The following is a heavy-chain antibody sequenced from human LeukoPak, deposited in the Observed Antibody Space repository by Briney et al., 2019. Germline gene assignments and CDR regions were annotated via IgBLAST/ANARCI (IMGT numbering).Heavy chain of an antibody. D-gene: IGHD3-22*01. Sequence: PGGSLRLSCAASGFTFSNYWMSWVRQAPGKGLEWVANIKEDGSEKYYVDSVKGRFTISRDNAKNSLYLQMNSLRAEDTAVYYCARPTYYYDSSGYYYGLDYFDYWGQGTLVTVSS. CDR3: ARPTYYYDSSGYYYGLDYFDY. J-gene: IGHJ4*02. V-gene: IGHV3-7*01. CDR2: IKEDGSEK. CDR1: GFTFSNYW.